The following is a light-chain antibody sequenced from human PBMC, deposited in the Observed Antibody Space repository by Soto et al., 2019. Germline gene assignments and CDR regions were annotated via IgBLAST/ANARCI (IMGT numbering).Light chain of an antibody. V-gene: IGKV1-5*03. CDR2: KAS. CDR3: QQYINRWT. Sequence: DIQMTQSPSTLSASVGDRVTITCRASQSISIWLAWYQQKPGKAPNLLIYKASSLESGVPSRFSGSGSGTEFTLTISSVQTDDFATYYCQQYINRWTFGQGTKVEIK. CDR1: QSISIW. J-gene: IGKJ1*01.